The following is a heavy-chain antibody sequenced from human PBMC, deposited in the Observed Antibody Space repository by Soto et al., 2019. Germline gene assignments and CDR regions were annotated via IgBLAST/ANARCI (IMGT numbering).Heavy chain of an antibody. V-gene: IGHV3-33*01. Sequence: GGSLRLSCAASGFTFSSYGMHWVRQAPGKGLEWVAVIWYDGTNKYYADSVKGRFTISRDNSKNTLYLQLSSLRAEDTAVYYCARGPRAVVPADSFDYWGQGTLVTVSS. D-gene: IGHD2-2*01. CDR2: IWYDGTNK. CDR3: ARGPRAVVPADSFDY. J-gene: IGHJ4*02. CDR1: GFTFSSYG.